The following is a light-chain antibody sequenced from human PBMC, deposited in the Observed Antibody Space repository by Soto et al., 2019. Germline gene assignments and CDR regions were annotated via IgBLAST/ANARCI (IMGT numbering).Light chain of an antibody. V-gene: IGKV1-33*01. Sequence: DIQMTQSPSSLSASVGDRVTITFHASQDISNYLNWYQQKPGKAPKLLIYDASNLETGVPSRFSGSGSGTEFTFTISSLHPEDIATHYCQQYDNLPPTVRTGTKVNI. CDR3: QQYDNLPPT. CDR1: QDISNY. J-gene: IGKJ3*01. CDR2: DAS.